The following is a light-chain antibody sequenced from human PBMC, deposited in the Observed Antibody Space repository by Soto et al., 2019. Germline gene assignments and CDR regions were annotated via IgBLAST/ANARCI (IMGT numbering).Light chain of an antibody. CDR2: DAS. CDR1: QSVSSSY. V-gene: IGKV3D-20*02. Sequence: EMVLTQSAGTLSLSPGERATLSCRASQSVSSSYLAWYQQKPGQAPRLLIYDASTRATGIPARFSGSWSGTDFTLTITSLEPEDFAVYYCQQRSNWPPTFGQGTKVDIK. CDR3: QQRSNWPPT. J-gene: IGKJ1*01.